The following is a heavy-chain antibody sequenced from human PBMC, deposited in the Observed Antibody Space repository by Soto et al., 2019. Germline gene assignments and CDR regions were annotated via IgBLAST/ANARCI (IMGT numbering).Heavy chain of an antibody. V-gene: IGHV1-69*08. CDR1: GGTFSSYT. CDR2: IIPILGIA. D-gene: IGHD2-15*01. J-gene: IGHJ6*02. Sequence: QVQLVQSGDEVKKPGSSVKVSCKASGGTFSSYTISWVRQAPGQGLEWMGRIIPILGIANYAQKFQGRVTITADKSTSTAYMELSSLRSEDTAVYYCARDDAEGDIVAYYNYYYYGMDVWGQGTTVTVSS. CDR3: ARDDAEGDIVAYYNYYYYGMDV.